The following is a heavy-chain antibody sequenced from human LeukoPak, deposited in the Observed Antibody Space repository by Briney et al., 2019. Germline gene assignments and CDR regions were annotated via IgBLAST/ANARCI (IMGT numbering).Heavy chain of an antibody. J-gene: IGHJ3*02. CDR3: AKDRRVGATKGLGAFDK. CDR2: ISYDGSNE. D-gene: IGHD1-26*01. Sequence: GRSLRLSCAASGFTFGAYAMHWVRQAPGKGLEWVAVISYDGSNEYYADSVKGRFTISRDNSKNTLYLQMNSLRAEDTAVYYCAKDRRVGATKGLGAFDKWGQGTVVIVSS. V-gene: IGHV3-30*18. CDR1: GFTFGAYA.